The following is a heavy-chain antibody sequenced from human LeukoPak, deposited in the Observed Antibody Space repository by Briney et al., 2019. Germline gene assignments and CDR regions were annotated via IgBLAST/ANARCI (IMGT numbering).Heavy chain of an antibody. CDR3: ARKVGQSAFYNWFDP. Sequence: SETLSLTCTVSGGSISDYYWSWIRQPPGKGLEWIGYIYYSGSTYYNPSLKSRVTISVDTSKNQFSLKLSSVTAADTAVYYCARKVGQSAFYNWFDPWGQGTLVTVSS. D-gene: IGHD2-2*01. V-gene: IGHV4-30-4*01. CDR2: IYYSGST. J-gene: IGHJ5*02. CDR1: GGSISDYY.